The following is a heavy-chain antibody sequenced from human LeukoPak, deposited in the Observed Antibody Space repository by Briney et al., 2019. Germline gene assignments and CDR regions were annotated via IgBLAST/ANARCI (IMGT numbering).Heavy chain of an antibody. Sequence: SETLSLTCTVSDYSISSGYYWGWIRQPPGKGLEWIGSFYHSGSTYYNPSLKSRATISVDTSKNQFSLKLSSVTAADTAVYYCARGSFGEFHAFDIWGQGTMVTVSS. CDR2: FYHSGST. CDR3: ARGSFGEFHAFDI. D-gene: IGHD3-10*01. J-gene: IGHJ3*02. CDR1: DYSISSGYY. V-gene: IGHV4-38-2*02.